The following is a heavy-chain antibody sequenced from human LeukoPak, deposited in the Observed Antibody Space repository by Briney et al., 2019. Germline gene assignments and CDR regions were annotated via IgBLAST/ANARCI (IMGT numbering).Heavy chain of an antibody. D-gene: IGHD3-9*01. CDR2: IIPIFGTA. J-gene: IGHJ4*02. CDR1: GGTFSSYA. Sequence: SVKVPCKASGGTFSSYAISWVRQAPGQGLEWMGGIIPIFGTANYAQKFQGRVTITADESTSTAYMELSSLRSEDTAVYYCARVVGYDILTGYLDYWGQGTLVTVSS. V-gene: IGHV1-69*13. CDR3: ARVVGYDILTGYLDY.